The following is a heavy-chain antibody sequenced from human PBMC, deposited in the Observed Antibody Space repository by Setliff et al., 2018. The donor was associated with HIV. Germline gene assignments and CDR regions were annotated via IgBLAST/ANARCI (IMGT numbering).Heavy chain of an antibody. V-gene: IGHV3-48*01. CDR1: GFTFSSYS. J-gene: IGHJ4*02. CDR3: ASGSGYCKNGNCYIGVHKNPDKYYFDY. D-gene: IGHD2-8*01. Sequence: PGGSLRLSCAASGFTFSSYSMNWVRQAPGKGLEWVSYISSSSSTIYYADSVKGRFTISRDNAENSLYLQMNSLRAEDTAVYYCASGSGYCKNGNCYIGVHKNPDKYYFDYWGQGTLVTVSS. CDR2: ISSSSSTI.